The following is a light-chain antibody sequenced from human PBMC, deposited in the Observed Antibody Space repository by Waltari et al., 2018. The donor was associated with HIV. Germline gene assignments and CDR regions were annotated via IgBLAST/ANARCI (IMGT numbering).Light chain of an antibody. CDR1: KLGDEY. J-gene: IGLJ2*01. CDR2: QDN. V-gene: IGLV3-1*01. CDR3: QAWDSSTAV. Sequence: SYELTQPPSVSVSPGQTASITCSGDKLGDEYACWYQQKPGQSPVLVIYQDNKRPSGIPERCSGSNSGNTATLTISGTQAMDEADYYCQAWDSSTAVFGGGTKLTVL.